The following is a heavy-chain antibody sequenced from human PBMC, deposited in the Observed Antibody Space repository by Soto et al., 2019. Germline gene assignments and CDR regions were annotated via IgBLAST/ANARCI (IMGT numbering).Heavy chain of an antibody. CDR1: GGSISSYY. CDR3: ARAPDIVVVTAVLDV. Sequence: PSETLSLTCTVSGGSISSYYWSWIRQPPGKGLEWIGYIYYSGSTNYNPSLKSRVTISVDTSKNQFSLKLSSVTAADTAVYYCARAPDIVVVTAVLDVWGQGTTVTVSS. D-gene: IGHD2-2*01. J-gene: IGHJ6*02. CDR2: IYYSGST. V-gene: IGHV4-59*01.